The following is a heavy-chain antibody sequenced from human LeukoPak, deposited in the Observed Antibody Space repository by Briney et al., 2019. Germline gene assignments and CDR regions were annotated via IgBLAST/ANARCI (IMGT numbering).Heavy chain of an antibody. V-gene: IGHV4-34*01. D-gene: IGHD6-13*01. CDR1: GGSFSGYY. J-gene: IGHJ4*02. Sequence: SETLSLTCAVYGGSFSGYYWSWIRQPPGKGLEWIGEITHSGSTNYNPSLKSRVTISVDTSKNQFSLKLSSVTAADTAVYYCARATGSSWHGGFDYWGQGTLVTVSS. CDR2: ITHSGST. CDR3: ARATGSSWHGGFDY.